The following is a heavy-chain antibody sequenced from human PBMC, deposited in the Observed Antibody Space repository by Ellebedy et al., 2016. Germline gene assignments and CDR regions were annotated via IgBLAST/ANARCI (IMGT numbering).Heavy chain of an antibody. D-gene: IGHD5-18*01. CDR1: GYSFPNYW. Sequence: GSLRLSCMGSGYSFPNYWIGWVRQMPGKGLEWIGIIFPDDSSTTYSPSFQGQVTISADQSISTAYLQCSSLKASDTAIYYCARDTAFSYWGQGTLVTVSS. CDR3: ARDTAFSY. CDR2: IFPDDSST. V-gene: IGHV5-51*01. J-gene: IGHJ4*02.